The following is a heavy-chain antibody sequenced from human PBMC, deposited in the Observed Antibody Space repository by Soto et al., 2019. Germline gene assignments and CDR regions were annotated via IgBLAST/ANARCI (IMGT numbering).Heavy chain of an antibody. D-gene: IGHD3-22*01. CDR1: GFTFSSYW. V-gene: IGHV3-74*01. J-gene: IGHJ4*02. CDR3: AIRASYYDSSGYFDY. Sequence: GGSLRLSCAASGFTFSSYWMHWVRQAPGKGLVWVSRINSDGSSTSYADSVKGRFTISRDNAMNTLYLQMNSLRAEDTAVYYCAIRASYYDSSGYFDYWGQGTLVTVSS. CDR2: INSDGSST.